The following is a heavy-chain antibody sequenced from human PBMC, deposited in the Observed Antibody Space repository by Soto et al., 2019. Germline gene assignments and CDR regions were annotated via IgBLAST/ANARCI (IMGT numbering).Heavy chain of an antibody. V-gene: IGHV3-30-3*01. Sequence: PGGSLRLSCAASGFTFSSYWMHWVRQAPGKGLVWVAVISYDGSNTYYADSVKGRFTISRDNSKTTLYLQMNSLRAEDTAVYYCARDRVDIVAEITYYYGMDVWGQGTTVTVSS. J-gene: IGHJ6*02. CDR1: GFTFSSYW. CDR2: ISYDGSNT. CDR3: ARDRVDIVAEITYYYGMDV. D-gene: IGHD5-12*01.